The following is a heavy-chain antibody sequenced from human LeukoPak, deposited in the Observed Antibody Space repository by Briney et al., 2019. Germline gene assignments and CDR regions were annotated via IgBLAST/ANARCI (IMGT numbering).Heavy chain of an antibody. J-gene: IGHJ5*02. Sequence: GGSLRLSCAASGLAFSAYKMHWVRQAPRKGLVWVSRISTDGCTTDYADFVQGRFTASRDNTKNTWSLEMNSLRAEDTAVYYCVVGGSPGSWGQGTLVTVSS. CDR2: ISTDGCTT. D-gene: IGHD2-15*01. CDR1: GLAFSAYK. V-gene: IGHV3-74*01. CDR3: VVGGSPGS.